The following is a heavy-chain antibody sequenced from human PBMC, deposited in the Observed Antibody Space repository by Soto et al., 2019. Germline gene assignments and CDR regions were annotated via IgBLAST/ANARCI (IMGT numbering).Heavy chain of an antibody. V-gene: IGHV3-7*01. CDR3: ARNPAPSGWYDY. J-gene: IGHJ4*02. CDR1: GFTFNNYW. Sequence: GGSLRLSCAASGFTFNNYWMTWARQAPGKGLEWVANIKEDGSEKYYVDSVKGRFTISRDNAKNSLFLQMNSLTAEDTAVYYCARNPAPSGWYDYWGQGALVTVSS. D-gene: IGHD6-19*01. CDR2: IKEDGSEK.